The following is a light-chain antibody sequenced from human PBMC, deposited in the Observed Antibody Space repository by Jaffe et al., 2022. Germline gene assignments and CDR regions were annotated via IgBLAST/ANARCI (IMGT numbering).Light chain of an antibody. V-gene: IGLV3-25*03. J-gene: IGLJ3*02. CDR3: QSADSSGPWV. CDR1: ALPKQY. CDR2: KDN. Sequence: SYELTQPPSVSVSPGQTARITCSGDALPKQYAYWYQQKPGQAPVLVIYKDNERPSGIPERFSGSSSGTTVTLTISGVQAEDEADYYCQSADSSGPWVFGGGTKLTVL.